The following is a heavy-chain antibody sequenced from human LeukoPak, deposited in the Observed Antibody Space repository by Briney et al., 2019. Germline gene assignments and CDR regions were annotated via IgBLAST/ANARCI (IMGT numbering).Heavy chain of an antibody. J-gene: IGHJ3*02. CDR1: GYTFTNYG. D-gene: IGHD3-22*01. CDR3: ARHYDSSGYYHRRAFDI. CDR2: ISAYNGNT. Sequence: ASVKVSCKASGYTFTNYGISWVRQAPGQGLECMGWISAYNGNTNYAQRFQGRVTMTTDTSTSTAYMELRSLRSDDTAVYYCARHYDSSGYYHRRAFDIWGQGTMVTVSS. V-gene: IGHV1-18*01.